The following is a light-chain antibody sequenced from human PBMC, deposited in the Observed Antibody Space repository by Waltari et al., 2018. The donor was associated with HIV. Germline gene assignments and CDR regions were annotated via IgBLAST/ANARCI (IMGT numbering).Light chain of an antibody. V-gene: IGKV1-12*01. Sequence: DIQMTQSPSSVSGSVGDRVTINCRASQDISNSLAWYQQRPGKAPKLLIYSASNLQTGVPSRFSGSGSGTDFTLTISSLQPEDFATYYCLQDHTYPYTFGQGTKLEIK. CDR1: QDISNS. CDR3: LQDHTYPYT. CDR2: SAS. J-gene: IGKJ2*01.